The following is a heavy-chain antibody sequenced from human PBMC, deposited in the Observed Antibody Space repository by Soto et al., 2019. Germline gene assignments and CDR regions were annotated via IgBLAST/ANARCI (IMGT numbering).Heavy chain of an antibody. CDR1: GYTFINNC. Sequence: QVQLVQSGGEVKKPGASVKVSCKASGYTFINNCISWVRQAPGQGLEWRGWISGHNGKTNYAQKFQGRFTMTTDTSTSTAFMELRSLRSADTAGYYCARDSYPLAYFFDYWGQGTLFSVSS. V-gene: IGHV1-18*04. CDR3: ARDSYPLAYFFDY. CDR2: ISGHNGKT. J-gene: IGHJ4*02.